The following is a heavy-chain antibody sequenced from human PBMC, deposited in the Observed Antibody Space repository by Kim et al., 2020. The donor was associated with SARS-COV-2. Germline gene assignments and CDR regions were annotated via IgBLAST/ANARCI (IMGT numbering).Heavy chain of an antibody. D-gene: IGHD3-10*01. CDR1: GFTFSNFG. J-gene: IGHJ5*02. CDR2: ISDDKRDI. V-gene: IGHV3-30*18. Sequence: GGSLRLSCAASGFTFSNFGMSWVRQAPGKAPEWVAVISDDKRDIYYADSVRGRFTIFRDNSRNTLFLQMNSLRSEDTAMYYCAKDITNSGGHWFDPWGQGTLVIVSS. CDR3: AKDITNSGGHWFDP.